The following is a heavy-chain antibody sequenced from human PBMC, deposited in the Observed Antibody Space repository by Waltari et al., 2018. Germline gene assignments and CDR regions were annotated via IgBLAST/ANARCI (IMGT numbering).Heavy chain of an antibody. CDR2: VRGDGRT. CDR3: ARDRGRGLYLDS. CDR1: GDSMSSTSC. V-gene: IGHV4-4*02. D-gene: IGHD2-15*01. Sequence: QLQESGPGLVKPSGTLPLTCGVSGDSMSSTSCWSWVRQPPGKGLEWIGQVRGDGRTNYNPSFASRVTVSLDTYNNEFSLMVTSATAADTAVYYCARDRGRGLYLDSWGPGTLVTVSP. J-gene: IGHJ4*02.